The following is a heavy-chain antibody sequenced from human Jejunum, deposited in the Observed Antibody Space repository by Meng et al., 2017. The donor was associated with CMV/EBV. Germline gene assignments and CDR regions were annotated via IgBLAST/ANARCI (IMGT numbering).Heavy chain of an antibody. D-gene: IGHD2-2*01. J-gene: IGHJ4*02. V-gene: IGHV3-23*01. CDR2: ISGSGDST. CDR1: LTFRNLS. Sequence: LTFRNLSMSWVRQAPGKGLEWVSVISGSGDSTSYADSAKRRFTISRDNSKNMVYLQMNSLRAEDTAIYYCAKDRYCSRTDCHMAWDYWGQGTLVTVSS. CDR3: AKDRYCSRTDCHMAWDY.